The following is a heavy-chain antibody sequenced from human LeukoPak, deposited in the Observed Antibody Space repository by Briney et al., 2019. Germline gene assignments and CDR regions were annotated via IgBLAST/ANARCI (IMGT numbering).Heavy chain of an antibody. CDR1: GLTFSDFW. Sequence: GGSLRLSCAASGLTFSDFWMHWVRQPPGKGLVWVALVKGDGRTTIYADSVKGRFTISRDKSKNTLYLQMNSLRAEDTAVYYCAKGAYDYVEIAYFDYWGQGSLVTVSS. D-gene: IGHD5-12*01. V-gene: IGHV3-74*01. CDR2: VKGDGRTT. J-gene: IGHJ4*02. CDR3: AKGAYDYVEIAYFDY.